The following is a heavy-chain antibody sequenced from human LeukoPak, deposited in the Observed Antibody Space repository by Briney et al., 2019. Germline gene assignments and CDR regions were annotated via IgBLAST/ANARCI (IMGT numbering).Heavy chain of an antibody. J-gene: IGHJ6*03. Sequence: SETLSLTCTVSGGSISSYYWSWIRQPPGKGLEWIGYIYTSGSTNYNPSLKSRVTISVDTSKNQFSLKLSSVTAADTAAYYCARFGSSSWDYHYMDVWGKGTTVTVSS. V-gene: IGHV4-4*09. CDR2: IYTSGST. CDR3: ARFGSSSWDYHYMDV. D-gene: IGHD6-13*01. CDR1: GGSISSYY.